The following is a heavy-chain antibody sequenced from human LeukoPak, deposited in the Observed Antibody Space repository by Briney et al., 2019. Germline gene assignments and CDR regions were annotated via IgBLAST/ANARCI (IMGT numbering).Heavy chain of an antibody. D-gene: IGHD6-19*01. CDR1: GGSFSGYY. CDR2: INHSGST. V-gene: IGHV4-34*01. CDR3: ARGRAGRRPPWYFDL. J-gene: IGHJ2*01. Sequence: SETLSLTCAVYGGSFSGYYWSWIRQPPGKGLEWIGEINHSGSTNYNPSLKSRVTISVDTSKNQFSLELSSVTAADTAVYYCARGRAGRRPPWYFDLWGRGTLVTVSS.